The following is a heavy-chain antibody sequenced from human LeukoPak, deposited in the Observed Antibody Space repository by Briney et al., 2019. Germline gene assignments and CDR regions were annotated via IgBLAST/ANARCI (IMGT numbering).Heavy chain of an antibody. CDR1: GYTLTSYG. D-gene: IGHD3-3*01. CDR3: ARDRRRKGFYDFWSASDY. V-gene: IGHV1-18*01. Sequence: ASVKVSCKASGYTLTSYGISWVRQAPGQGLEWMGWISAYNGNTNYAQKLQGRVTMTTDTSTSTAYMELRSLRSDDTAVYYCARDRRRKGFYDFWSASDYWGQGTLVTVSS. CDR2: ISAYNGNT. J-gene: IGHJ4*02.